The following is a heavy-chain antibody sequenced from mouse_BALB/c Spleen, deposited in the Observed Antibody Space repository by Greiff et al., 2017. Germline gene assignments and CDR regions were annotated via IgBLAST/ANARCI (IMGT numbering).Heavy chain of an antibody. CDR2: ISTYYGNT. CDR3: ARYWDYAMDY. J-gene: IGHJ4*01. D-gene: IGHD4-1*01. CDR1: GYTFTDYA. Sequence: VQLQQSGPELVRPGVSVKISCKGSGYTFTDYAMHWVKQSHAKSLEWIGVISTYYGNTNYNQKFKGKATMTVDKSSSTAYMELARLTSEDSAIYYCARYWDYAMDYWGQGTSVTVSS. V-gene: IGHV1-67*01.